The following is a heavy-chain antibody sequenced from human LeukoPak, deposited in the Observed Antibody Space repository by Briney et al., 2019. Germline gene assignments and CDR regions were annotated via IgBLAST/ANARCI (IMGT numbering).Heavy chain of an antibody. CDR3: ARSPPPTIVGAHYFDY. CDR1: GGTFSSYA. D-gene: IGHD1-26*01. Sequence: GASVKVSCKASGGTFSSYAISWVRQAPGQGLEWMGGIIPIFGTANYAQKFQGRVTITADKSTSTAYMELRSLRSDDTAVYYCARSPPPTIVGAHYFDYWGQGTLVTVSS. CDR2: IIPIFGTA. V-gene: IGHV1-69*06. J-gene: IGHJ4*02.